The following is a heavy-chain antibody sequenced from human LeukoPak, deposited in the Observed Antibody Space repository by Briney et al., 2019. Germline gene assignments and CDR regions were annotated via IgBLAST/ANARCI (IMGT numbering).Heavy chain of an antibody. J-gene: IGHJ4*02. CDR3: VRRATTVGRFDY. Sequence: SETLSLTCTVSGGSISSSNNYWGWIRQPPGKGLEWIGSIYYSGSTYYNPSLKSRLTISVDTSKNLFSLKLTSVTAADTAVYYCVRRATTVGRFDYWGQGTLVTVSS. V-gene: IGHV4-39*01. CDR2: IYYSGST. D-gene: IGHD4-11*01. CDR1: GGSISSSNNY.